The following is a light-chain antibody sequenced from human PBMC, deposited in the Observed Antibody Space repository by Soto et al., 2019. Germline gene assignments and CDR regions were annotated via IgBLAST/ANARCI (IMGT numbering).Light chain of an antibody. CDR3: KQYNTWPLT. CDR1: QSVSSN. Sequence: EIVMTQSPATLSVSPGERATLSCRASQSVSSNLAWYQQKPGQAPRLLIYGASTRATGIPARFSGSGSGTEFTLTISSLQSEDFAVYYCKQYNTWPLTFGQGTRLEIK. V-gene: IGKV3-15*01. J-gene: IGKJ5*01. CDR2: GAS.